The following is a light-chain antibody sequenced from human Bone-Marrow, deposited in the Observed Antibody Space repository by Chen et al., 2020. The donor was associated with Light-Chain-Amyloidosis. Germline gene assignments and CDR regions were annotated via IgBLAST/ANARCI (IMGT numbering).Light chain of an antibody. CDR2: DAS. V-gene: IGKV3-20*01. J-gene: IGKJ1*01. CDR1: RRVSSNH. Sequence: EVVLTQSPGTLSLSPGEGATLSCRASRRVSSNHLAWYQHKPGQAPRLIIHDASTRATGIPDRFSGSGSRTDFNLSNSRVEPEDFAVYYCHQYSSSLPWTFGQGTKVEIK. CDR3: HQYSSSLPWT.